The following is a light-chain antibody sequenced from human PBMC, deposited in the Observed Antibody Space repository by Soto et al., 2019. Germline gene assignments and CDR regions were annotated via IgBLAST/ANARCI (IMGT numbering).Light chain of an antibody. J-gene: IGLJ2*01. V-gene: IGLV2-8*01. CDR1: SSHVGGYNY. Sequence: QSALTQPPSASGSPGQSVTISCTGTSSHVGGYNYVSWYQQHPGKAPKLMIYEVSKRPSGVPDRFSGSKSGNTASLTVSGLQVEYEADYYCSSFEASNNVLFGGGTKLTVL. CDR3: SSFEASNNVL. CDR2: EVS.